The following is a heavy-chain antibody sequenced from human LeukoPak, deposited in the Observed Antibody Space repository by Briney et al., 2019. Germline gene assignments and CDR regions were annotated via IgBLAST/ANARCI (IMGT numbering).Heavy chain of an antibody. CDR2: INWNGDNT. CDR3: ARAPSGHKGYYYYYMDV. Sequence: GGSLRLSCAASGFTFDDYAMSWVRQAPGKGLGWVSGINWNGDNTGSADSVKGRFTISRDNAKNSLYLQMNSLRAEDTAVYYCARAPSGHKGYYYYYMDVWGKGTTVTISS. V-gene: IGHV3-20*04. D-gene: IGHD3-10*01. CDR1: GFTFDDYA. J-gene: IGHJ6*03.